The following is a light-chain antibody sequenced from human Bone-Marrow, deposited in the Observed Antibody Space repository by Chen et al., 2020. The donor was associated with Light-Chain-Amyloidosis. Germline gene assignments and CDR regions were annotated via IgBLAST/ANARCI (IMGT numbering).Light chain of an antibody. CDR1: DLPTKY. CDR3: QSADSSGTYEVI. CDR2: RDT. J-gene: IGLJ2*01. Sequence: SYELTQPPSVSVSPAQTARITCSGDDLPTKYAYWYQQKPGQAPVLVIHRDTERPSGISERFSGSSSGTTAKLTISGVQAEDEADYHCQSADSSGTYEVIFGGGTKLTVL. V-gene: IGLV3-25*03.